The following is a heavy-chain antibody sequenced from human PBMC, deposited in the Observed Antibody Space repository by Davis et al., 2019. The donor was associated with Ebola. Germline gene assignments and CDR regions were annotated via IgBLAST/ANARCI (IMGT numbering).Heavy chain of an antibody. CDR3: AKSEAVAVSAGYGMDV. J-gene: IGHJ6*02. V-gene: IGHV3-9*01. CDR2: ISWNSGSI. CDR1: GFTFSNYA. D-gene: IGHD6-19*01. Sequence: GGSLRLSCAASGFTFSNYAMTWVRQAPGKGLEWVSGISWNSGSIGYADSVKGRFTISRDNAKNSLYLQMNSLRAEDTALYYCAKSEAVAVSAGYGMDVWGQGTTVTVSS.